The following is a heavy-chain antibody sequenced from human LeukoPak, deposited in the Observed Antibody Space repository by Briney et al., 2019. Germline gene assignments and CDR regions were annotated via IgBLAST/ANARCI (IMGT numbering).Heavy chain of an antibody. CDR2: IRYDGSNK. Sequence: GGSLRLSCAASGFTFSSYGMHWVRQAPGKGLEWVAFIRYDGSNKYYADSVKGRFTISRDNSKNTLYLQMNSLRAEDTAVYYCAKGIQQWLYYYYYMDVXXXGXTXTVSS. J-gene: IGHJ6*03. D-gene: IGHD6-19*01. CDR3: AKGIQQWLYYYYYMDV. CDR1: GFTFSSYG. V-gene: IGHV3-30*02.